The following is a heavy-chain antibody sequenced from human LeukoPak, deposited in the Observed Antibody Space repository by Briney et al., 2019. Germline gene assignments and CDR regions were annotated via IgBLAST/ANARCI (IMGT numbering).Heavy chain of an antibody. V-gene: IGHV1-2*02. CDR3: ARGYSYGYYSDY. Sequence: ASVKVSCKASGSTFTDYYMHWVRQAPGQGLEWMGWINPNSGGTNFAQKFQGRVTMTRDTSISTAYMELSRLRSDDTAVYYCARGYSYGYYSDYWGQGTLVTVSS. CDR2: INPNSGGT. J-gene: IGHJ4*02. CDR1: GSTFTDYY. D-gene: IGHD5-18*01.